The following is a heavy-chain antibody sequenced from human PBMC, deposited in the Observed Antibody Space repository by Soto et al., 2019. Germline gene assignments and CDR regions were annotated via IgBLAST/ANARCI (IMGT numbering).Heavy chain of an antibody. CDR2: ISGSGGST. J-gene: IGHJ1*01. CDR3: AKDHLIVVVTAPSAEYFQH. D-gene: IGHD2-21*02. V-gene: IGHV3-23*01. Sequence: PGGSLRLSCAASGCTFSSYAMSWVRQAPGKGLEWVSAISGSGGSTYYADSVKGRFTISRDNSKNTLYLQMNSLRAEDTAVYYCAKDHLIVVVTAPSAEYFQHWGQGTLVTVSS. CDR1: GCTFSSYA.